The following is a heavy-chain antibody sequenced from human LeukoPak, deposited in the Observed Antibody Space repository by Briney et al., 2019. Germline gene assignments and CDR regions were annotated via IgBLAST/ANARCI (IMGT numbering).Heavy chain of an antibody. V-gene: IGHV4-38-2*01. Sequence: SETLSLTCAGSGYSISSGYYWGWIRQPPGKGLEWIGSIYHSGSTYYNPSLKSRVTISVDTSKNQFSLKLSSVTAADTAVYYCERRSQLPENYFDYWGQGTLVTVSS. J-gene: IGHJ4*02. CDR2: IYHSGST. D-gene: IGHD1-14*01. CDR1: GYSISSGYY. CDR3: ERRSQLPENYFDY.